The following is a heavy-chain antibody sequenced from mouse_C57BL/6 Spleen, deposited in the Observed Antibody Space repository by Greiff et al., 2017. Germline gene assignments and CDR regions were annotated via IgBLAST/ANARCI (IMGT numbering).Heavy chain of an antibody. CDR2: INYDGSST. CDR1: GFTFSDYY. CDR3: GREGDSSGVAY. J-gene: IGHJ3*01. D-gene: IGHD3-2*02. V-gene: IGHV5-16*01. Sequence: EVMLVESEGGLVQPGSSMKLSCTASGFTFSDYYMAWVRQVPEKGLEWVANINYDGSSTYYLDSLKSRFIISRDNAKNILYLQMSSLKSEDTATYYCGREGDSSGVAYGGQGTLVTVSA.